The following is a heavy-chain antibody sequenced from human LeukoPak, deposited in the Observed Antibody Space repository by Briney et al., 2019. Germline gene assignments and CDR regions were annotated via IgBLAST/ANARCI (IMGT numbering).Heavy chain of an antibody. CDR3: ASLYCSSTSYYP. CDR1: GYTFTSYY. CDR2: INPSGGST. V-gene: IGHV1-46*01. Sequence: ASVKVPCKASGYTFTSYYMHWVRQAPGQGLEWMGIINPSGGSTSYAQKFQGRVTMTRDTSTSTVYMELSSLRSEDTAVYYCASLYCSSTSYYPWGQGTLVTVSS. D-gene: IGHD2-2*01. J-gene: IGHJ5*02.